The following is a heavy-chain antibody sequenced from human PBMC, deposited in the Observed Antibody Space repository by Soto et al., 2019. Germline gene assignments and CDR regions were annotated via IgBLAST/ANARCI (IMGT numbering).Heavy chain of an antibody. D-gene: IGHD1-26*01. CDR2: IFSNDEK. V-gene: IGHV2-26*01. Sequence: GPTLVNPTETLTLTCTVSGFSLSNARMGVSWIRQPPGKALEWLAHIFSNDEKSYSTSLKSRLTISKDTSKSQVVLTMTNMDPVDTAVYYCAKGEYSGSPYYFDYWGQGTPVTVSS. CDR3: AKGEYSGSPYYFDY. J-gene: IGHJ4*02. CDR1: GFSLSNARMG.